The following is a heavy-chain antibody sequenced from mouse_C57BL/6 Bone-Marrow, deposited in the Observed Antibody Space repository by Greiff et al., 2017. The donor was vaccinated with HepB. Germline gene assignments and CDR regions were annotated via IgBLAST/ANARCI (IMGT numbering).Heavy chain of an antibody. J-gene: IGHJ2*01. CDR1: GYTFTSYW. CDR2: IDPSDSET. Sequence: QVQLQQSGAELVRPGSSVKLSCKASGYTFTSYWMHWVKQRPIQGLEWIGNIDPSDSETHYNQKFKDKATLTVDKSSSTAYMQLSSLTSEDSAVYYCARVGDYDDYWGQGTTLTVSS. CDR3: ARVGDYDDY. V-gene: IGHV1-52*01. D-gene: IGHD2-4*01.